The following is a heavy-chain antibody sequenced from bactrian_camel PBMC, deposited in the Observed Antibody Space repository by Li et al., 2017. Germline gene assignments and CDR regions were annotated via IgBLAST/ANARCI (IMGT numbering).Heavy chain of an antibody. CDR3: AADVGGCAYGGRWSTLRFRY. CDR1: GFTFDDSG. D-gene: IGHD6*01. CDR2: ISSDGST. V-gene: IGHV3S55*01. J-gene: IGHJ6*01. Sequence: HVQLVESGGGSVQPGGSLRLSCTASGFTFDDSGMGWYRQAPGSECELVSAISSDGSTYYADSVKGRFTISQDNAKNTVYLQMNSLKPEDTAMYYCAADVGGCAYGGRWSTLRFRYSGQGTQVTVS.